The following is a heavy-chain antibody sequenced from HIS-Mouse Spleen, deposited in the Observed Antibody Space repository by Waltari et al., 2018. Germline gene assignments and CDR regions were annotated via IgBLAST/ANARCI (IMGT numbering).Heavy chain of an antibody. D-gene: IGHD3-10*01. V-gene: IGHV3-30-3*01. J-gene: IGHJ4*02. CDR2: ISYDGSNK. CDR1: GFTFSSYA. CDR3: ARVTGGGY. Sequence: QVQLVESGGGVVQPGRSLRLSWEASGFTFSSYATHWVRQAPGKGLEWVAVISYDGSNKYYADSVKGRFTISRDNSKNTLYLQMNSLRAEDTAVYYCARVTGGGYWGQGTLVTVSS.